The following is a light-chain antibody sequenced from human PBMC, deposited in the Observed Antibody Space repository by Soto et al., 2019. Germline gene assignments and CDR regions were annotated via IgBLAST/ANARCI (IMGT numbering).Light chain of an antibody. J-gene: IGLJ1*01. CDR2: EGS. Sequence: QSVLTQPASVSGSPGQSITISCTGTSSDVGGYNYVSWYQQHPGKAPKLMIYEGSNRPSRVSNRFSGSKSGNTASLTISGLPAEDEADYYCSSYTRSSTSYVFGTGTKLTVL. V-gene: IGLV2-14*01. CDR3: SSYTRSSTSYV. CDR1: SSDVGGYNY.